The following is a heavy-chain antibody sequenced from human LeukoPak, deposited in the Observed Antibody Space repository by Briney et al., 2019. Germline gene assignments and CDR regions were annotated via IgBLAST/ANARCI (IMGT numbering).Heavy chain of an antibody. CDR2: IIPIFGTA. D-gene: IGHD3-10*01. Sequence: SVKVSCKASGGTFSSYAISWVRQAPGQGLEWMGGIIPIFGTANYAQKFQGRVTITTDESTSTAYMELSSLRSEDTAVYYCARVDITMVRGLNWFDPWGQGTLVTVSS. CDR1: GGTFSSYA. J-gene: IGHJ5*02. V-gene: IGHV1-69*05. CDR3: ARVDITMVRGLNWFDP.